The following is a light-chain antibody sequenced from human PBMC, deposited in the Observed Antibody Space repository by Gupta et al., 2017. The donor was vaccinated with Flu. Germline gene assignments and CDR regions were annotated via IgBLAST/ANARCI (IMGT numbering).Light chain of an antibody. Sequence: DVVMTQSPLSLSVTPGESASISCRSSQSLLFTNGLTYMAWYVQKPGQSPQALIYLVSNRASGVPDRFSGSGSCTDFVLKISGVEAGDAGVYYCMQGLYTPYTYGQGTKLEIK. CDR2: LVS. V-gene: IGKV2-28*01. J-gene: IGKJ2*01. CDR3: MQGLYTPYT. CDR1: QSLLFTNGLTY.